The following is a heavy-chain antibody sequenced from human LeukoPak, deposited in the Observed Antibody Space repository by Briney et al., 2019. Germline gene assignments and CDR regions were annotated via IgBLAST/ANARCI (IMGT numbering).Heavy chain of an antibody. D-gene: IGHD3-22*01. CDR1: GYTFIDYY. CDR2: INPSSGGT. J-gene: IGHJ4*02. Sequence: ASVKVSCKASGYTFIDYYMHWVRQAPGQRLEWMGWINPSSGGTNSAQKFRGRVTMTRDTSISTACMELSRLSSDDTAVYYCVTYYDSSGFFSYWGQGTLVTVSS. CDR3: VTYYDSSGFFSY. V-gene: IGHV1-2*02.